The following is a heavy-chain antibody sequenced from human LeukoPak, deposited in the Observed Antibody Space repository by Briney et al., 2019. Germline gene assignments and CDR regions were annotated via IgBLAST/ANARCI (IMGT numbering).Heavy chain of an antibody. Sequence: SETLSLTCAVYGGSFSGYYWSWIRQPPGKGLEWIGEINHSGSTNYNPSLKSRVTISVDTSKNQFSLKLSSVTAADTAVYYCARDPGYDILTGYYTGWFDPWGQGTLVTVSS. CDR2: INHSGST. D-gene: IGHD3-9*01. J-gene: IGHJ5*02. CDR1: GGSFSGYY. CDR3: ARDPGYDILTGYYTGWFDP. V-gene: IGHV4-34*01.